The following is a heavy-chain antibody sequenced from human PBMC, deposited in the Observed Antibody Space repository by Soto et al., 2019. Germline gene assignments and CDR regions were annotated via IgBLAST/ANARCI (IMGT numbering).Heavy chain of an antibody. CDR3: ARCGYSYGLSYWYFDL. D-gene: IGHD5-18*01. V-gene: IGHV4-34*01. Sequence: SETLSLTCAVYGGSFSGYYWSWIRQPPGKGLEWIGEVNHSGSTNYNPSLKSRVTISVDTSKNQFSLKLSSVTAADTAVYYCARCGYSYGLSYWYFDLWGRGTLVTVSS. CDR1: GGSFSGYY. CDR2: VNHSGST. J-gene: IGHJ2*01.